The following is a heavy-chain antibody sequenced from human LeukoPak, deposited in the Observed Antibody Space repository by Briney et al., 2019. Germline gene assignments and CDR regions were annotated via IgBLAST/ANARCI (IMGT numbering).Heavy chain of an antibody. CDR1: EYSFTSYW. Sequence: GESLKISCKGSEYSFTSYWIGWVRQMPGKGLEWMGIIYPGDSDTKYSPSFQGQVTISADRSISTAYLQWSSLKASDTAMYYCARRGYSGYDWEEYYFDYWGQGTLVTVSS. J-gene: IGHJ4*02. CDR3: ARRGYSGYDWEEYYFDY. CDR2: IYPGDSDT. V-gene: IGHV5-51*01. D-gene: IGHD5-12*01.